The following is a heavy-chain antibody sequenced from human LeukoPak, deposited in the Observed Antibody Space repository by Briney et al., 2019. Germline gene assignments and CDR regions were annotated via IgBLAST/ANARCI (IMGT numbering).Heavy chain of an antibody. Sequence: GGSLRLSCATSGFIFSSYGMHWVRQAPGKGLEWVAFIRYDGSNKYYADSVKGRFTISRDNSKNTLYLQMNSLRAEDTAVYYCAKDIPKVVSAATHWGQGTLVTVSP. V-gene: IGHV3-30*02. CDR1: GFIFSSYG. CDR3: AKDIPKVVSAATH. D-gene: IGHD2-2*01. CDR2: IRYDGSNK. J-gene: IGHJ4*02.